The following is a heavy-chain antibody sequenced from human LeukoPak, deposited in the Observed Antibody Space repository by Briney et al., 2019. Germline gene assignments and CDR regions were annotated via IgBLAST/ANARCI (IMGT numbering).Heavy chain of an antibody. J-gene: IGHJ6*02. V-gene: IGHV4-39*07. D-gene: IGHD3-10*01. CDR3: ARVYGSGSFYYYGMDV. CDR1: GGSISSSSYY. Sequence: ASETLSLTCTVSGGSISSSSYYWGWIRQPPGKGLEWIGSIYYSGSTYYNPSLKSRVTISVDTSKNQFSLKLSSVTAADTAVYYCARVYGSGSFYYYGMDVWGQGTTVTVSS. CDR2: IYYSGST.